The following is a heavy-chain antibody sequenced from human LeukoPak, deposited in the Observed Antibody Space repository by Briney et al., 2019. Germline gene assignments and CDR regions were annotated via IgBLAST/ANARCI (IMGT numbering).Heavy chain of an antibody. CDR3: ARAQLEYCSTTSCYVFDS. CDR2: ISFDGSDK. Sequence: GESLRLSCAASGFTFSSYGMHWVRQAPGKGLEWVAVISFDGSDKYYADSVKGRFTISTDISKNTLYLEMNSLRADDTAMYYCARAQLEYCSTTSCYVFDSWGQGTLVTVSS. J-gene: IGHJ4*02. CDR1: GFTFSSYG. D-gene: IGHD2-2*01. V-gene: IGHV3-30*19.